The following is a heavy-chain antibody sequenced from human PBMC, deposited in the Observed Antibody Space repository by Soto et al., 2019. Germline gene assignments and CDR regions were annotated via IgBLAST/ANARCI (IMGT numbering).Heavy chain of an antibody. D-gene: IGHD2-2*01. J-gene: IGHJ4*01. CDR2: INPKSGGT. CDR1: GYTFTGNY. CDR3: ARDRGYWSSNGSRNFDL. V-gene: IGHV1-2*02. Sequence: SVKVSCKAAGYTFTGNYMHWVRQAPGQGLEWMGWINPKSGGTNYAQKFQGRVTMTRDASISTAYMELSRLRSDDTAVYYCARDRGYWSSNGSRNFDLRCNGTLLTVSS.